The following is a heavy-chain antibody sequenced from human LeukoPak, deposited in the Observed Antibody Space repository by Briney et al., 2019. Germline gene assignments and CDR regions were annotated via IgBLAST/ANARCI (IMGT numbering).Heavy chain of an antibody. V-gene: IGHV4-31*11. CDR3: ASHVPQNSFDY. CDR1: GGSFSGYY. CDR2: IYYSGST. D-gene: IGHD2-2*01. Sequence: SETLSLTCAVYGGSFSGYYWSWIRQHPGKGLEWIGYIYYSGSTYYNPSLKSRVTISVDTSKNQFSLKLSSVTAADTAVYYCASHVPQNSFDYWGQGTLVTVSS. J-gene: IGHJ4*02.